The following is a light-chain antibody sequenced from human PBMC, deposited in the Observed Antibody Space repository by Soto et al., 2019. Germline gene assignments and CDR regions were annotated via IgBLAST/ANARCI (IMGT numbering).Light chain of an antibody. J-gene: IGKJ1*01. CDR2: DAS. V-gene: IGKV3-11*01. Sequence: EIVLTQSPATVSLSPCDGATLSCRTSESVSSYLAWYQQKPGQAPRLLIYDASNRATGIPARFSGSGSGTDFTLTISSLEPEDFAVYYCQQRSNWPRWTFGQGTKVDI. CDR1: ESVSSY. CDR3: QQRSNWPRWT.